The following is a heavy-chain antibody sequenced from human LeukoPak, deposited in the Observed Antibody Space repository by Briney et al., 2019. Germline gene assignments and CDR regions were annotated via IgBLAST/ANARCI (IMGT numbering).Heavy chain of an antibody. CDR3: ARDPMTTNTFYFDF. Sequence: PGRSLRLSCAASGFTFSNYGMHWVRQAPGKGLEWVAVIWYDGSDKYYADSVKGRFTISRDNSKNTLYLQMNSLRAEDTSVCYCARDPMTTNTFYFDFWGQGTLVTVSS. V-gene: IGHV3-33*01. J-gene: IGHJ4*02. CDR1: GFTFSNYG. D-gene: IGHD4-17*01. CDR2: IWYDGSDK.